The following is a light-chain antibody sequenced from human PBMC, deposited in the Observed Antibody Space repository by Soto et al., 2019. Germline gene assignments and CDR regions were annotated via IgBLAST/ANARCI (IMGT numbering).Light chain of an antibody. J-gene: IGLJ3*02. CDR1: SSDVGAFNF. CDR3: SSYAGNDAWV. CDR2: EVS. V-gene: IGLV2-8*01. Sequence: QSALTQPPSATGSPGQSVTISCTGTSSDVGAFNFVSWYLQYPGKAPKLMISEVSKRPSGVPDRFSGSKSGNTASLTVSGLQPEDEADYYCSSYAGNDAWVFGGGTQLTVL.